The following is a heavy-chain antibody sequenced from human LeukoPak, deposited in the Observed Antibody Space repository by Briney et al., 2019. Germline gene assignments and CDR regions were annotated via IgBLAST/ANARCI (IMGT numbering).Heavy chain of an antibody. CDR3: AGTIAIFGALGYFDY. J-gene: IGHJ4*02. Sequence: SETLSLTCTVSGTSISSGAYSWSWVRQHPGKGLEWIAYIYYSGNTYYNPSLKRRVTISVDTSKNQFSLKLSSVTAADTAVYYCAGTIAIFGALGYFDYWGQGTLVTVSS. CDR2: IYYSGNT. D-gene: IGHD3-3*01. V-gene: IGHV4-31*03. CDR1: GTSISSGAYS.